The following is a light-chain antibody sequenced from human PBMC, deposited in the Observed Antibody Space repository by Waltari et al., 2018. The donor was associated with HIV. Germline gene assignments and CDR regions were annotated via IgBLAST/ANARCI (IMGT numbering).Light chain of an antibody. CDR3: CSYAGSSTLV. J-gene: IGLJ2*01. CDR2: EVS. CDR1: SSDVGSYNL. V-gene: IGLV2-23*02. Sequence: QSALTQPASVSGSPGQSITISCTGTSSDVGSYNLVSWYQQHPGKAPILMIYEVSKRPAGVSTRFSGSKSGNTAYLTISGLQAEDEAEYYCCSYAGSSTLVFGGGTKLPVL.